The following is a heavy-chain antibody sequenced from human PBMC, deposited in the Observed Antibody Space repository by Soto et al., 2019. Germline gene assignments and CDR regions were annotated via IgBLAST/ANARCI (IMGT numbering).Heavy chain of an antibody. CDR3: ARTRLLWFGAVAAGWFDP. Sequence: QVQLVQSGAEVKKPGSSVKVSCKASGGTFSSYAISWVRQAPGQGLEWMGGIIPIFGTANYAQKFQGRVTITAAESTSAAYMGLSSLRSADTAVYYCARTRLLWFGAVAAGWFDPWGQGTLVTVSS. CDR2: IIPIFGTA. D-gene: IGHD3-10*01. J-gene: IGHJ5*02. V-gene: IGHV1-69*12. CDR1: GGTFSSYA.